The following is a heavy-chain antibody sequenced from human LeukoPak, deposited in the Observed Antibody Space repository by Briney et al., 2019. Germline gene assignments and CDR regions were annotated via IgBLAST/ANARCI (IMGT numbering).Heavy chain of an antibody. J-gene: IGHJ5*02. CDR2: IYSGGST. Sequence: RGGSLRLSCAASGFTVSSNDMSWVRHAPGKGLDWVSNIYSGGSTYYADSVKGRFTISRDNSKNTLYLQMNSVRAEDTAVYYCARDYGSGSYRRFDPWGQGTQVSVSS. V-gene: IGHV3-66*01. CDR3: ARDYGSGSYRRFDP. CDR1: GFTVSSND. D-gene: IGHD3-10*01.